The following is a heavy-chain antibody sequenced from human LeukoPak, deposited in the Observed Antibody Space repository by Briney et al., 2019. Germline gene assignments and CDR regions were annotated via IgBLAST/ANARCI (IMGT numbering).Heavy chain of an antibody. V-gene: IGHV3-48*01. D-gene: IGHD6-19*01. CDR3: ARDLLPPATVAATEDAFDI. J-gene: IGHJ3*02. CDR1: GFTFSSYS. CDR2: ISSSSSTI. Sequence: GGSLRLSCAASGFTFSSYSMNWVRQAPGKGLEWVSYISSSSSTIYYADSVKGRFTISRDNAKNSLYLQMNSLRAEDTAVYYCARDLLPPATVAATEDAFDIWGQGTMVTVSS.